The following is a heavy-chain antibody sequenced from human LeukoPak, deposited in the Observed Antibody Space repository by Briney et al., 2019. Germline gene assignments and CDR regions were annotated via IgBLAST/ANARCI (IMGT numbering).Heavy chain of an antibody. Sequence: GGSLRLSCAASGFTFSSYAMSWVRQAPGKGLEWVSAISGSGGSTYYADSVKGRFTISRDNSKNTLYLQMNSLRAEDTAVYYCAKDLSGWYQSLADYWGQGTLVTVSS. CDR3: AKDLSGWYQSLADY. CDR2: ISGSGGST. J-gene: IGHJ4*02. CDR1: GFTFSSYA. V-gene: IGHV3-23*01. D-gene: IGHD6-19*01.